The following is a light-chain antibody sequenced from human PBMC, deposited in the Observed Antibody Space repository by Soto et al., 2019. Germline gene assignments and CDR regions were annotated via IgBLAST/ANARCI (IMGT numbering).Light chain of an antibody. CDR1: QSVSSSY. CDR3: QQFGSSPPFT. Sequence: EIVLTQSPGTLSLSPGARATLSFRASQSVSSSYLAWYQQKPGQAPRLLIYGASSRATGIPDRFSGSGSGTDFTLTISRLEPEDIAVYYCQQFGSSPPFTFGQGTKLEIK. CDR2: GAS. V-gene: IGKV3-20*01. J-gene: IGKJ2*01.